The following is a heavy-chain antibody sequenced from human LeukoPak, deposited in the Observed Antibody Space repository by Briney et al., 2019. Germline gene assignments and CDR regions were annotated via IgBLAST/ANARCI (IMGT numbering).Heavy chain of an antibody. J-gene: IGHJ4*02. V-gene: IGHV1-58*02. CDR2: IVLGSGHT. CDR3: AASIRGNDYGDYGDY. Sequence: GTSVKVSCKTSGFTLSRSTIQWVRQARGRRLEWIGWIVLGSGHTNYAQNFQERVTITRDMSTRKVYMEMSSLRSEDTAVYYCAASIRGNDYGDYGDYWGQGTLVTVSS. D-gene: IGHD4-17*01. CDR1: GFTLSRST.